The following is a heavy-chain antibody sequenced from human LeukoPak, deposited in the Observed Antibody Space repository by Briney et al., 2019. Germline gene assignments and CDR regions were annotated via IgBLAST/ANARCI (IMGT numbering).Heavy chain of an antibody. J-gene: IGHJ5*02. CDR1: GFTFSSYW. V-gene: IGHV3-74*01. CDR3: AREGLYGGNWFGP. CDR2: INSDGSST. D-gene: IGHD3-16*02. Sequence: GGSLRLSCAASGFTFSSYWMHWVRQAPGKRLVWVSRINSDGSSTSYADSVKGRFTISRDNAKNTLYLQMNSLRAEDTAVYYCAREGLYGGNWFGPWGQGTLVTVSS.